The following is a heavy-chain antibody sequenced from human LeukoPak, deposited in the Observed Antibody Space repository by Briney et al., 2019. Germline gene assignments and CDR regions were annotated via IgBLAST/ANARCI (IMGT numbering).Heavy chain of an antibody. D-gene: IGHD3-22*01. CDR2: ISSSSSTI. V-gene: IGHV3-48*01. Sequence: GGSLRLSCAASGFTFSSYSMNWVRQAPGKGLEWVSYISSSSSTIYYADSVKGRFTISRDNAKNSLYLQMNSLRAEDTAVYYCARVRRVVVTNFDYWGQGTLVTVSS. CDR1: GFTFSSYS. J-gene: IGHJ4*02. CDR3: ARVRRVVVTNFDY.